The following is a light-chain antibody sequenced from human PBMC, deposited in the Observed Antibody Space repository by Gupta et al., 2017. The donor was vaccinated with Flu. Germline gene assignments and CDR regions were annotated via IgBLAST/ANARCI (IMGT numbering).Light chain of an antibody. V-gene: IGLV1-51*01. Sequence: QSVLTQPPSVSAAPGQKVTISCSGSSSNIGNNYVSWYRQLPGAAPKLLIYDNDKRPSGIPDRISGSKSYTSGKLGITDLQTGDEADYYCSTWSSCLSSWVFGGGTKLTVL. CDR2: DND. CDR3: STWSSCLSSWV. J-gene: IGLJ3*02. CDR1: SSNIGNNY.